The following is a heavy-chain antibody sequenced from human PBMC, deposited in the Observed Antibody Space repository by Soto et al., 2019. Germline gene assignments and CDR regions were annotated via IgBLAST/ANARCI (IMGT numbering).Heavy chain of an antibody. J-gene: IGHJ6*02. CDR1: GYTFTSYY. V-gene: IGHV1-46*01. Sequence: XSGKVSCNASGYTFTSYYMDWVRQAPGQGLECMGIINPSGGSTSYAQKFQGRVTMTRDTSTSTVYMELSSRRSEDTAVYYCATNYDPNYYGMDVWGQGTTVTVSS. D-gene: IGHD3-22*01. CDR3: ATNYDPNYYGMDV. CDR2: INPSGGST.